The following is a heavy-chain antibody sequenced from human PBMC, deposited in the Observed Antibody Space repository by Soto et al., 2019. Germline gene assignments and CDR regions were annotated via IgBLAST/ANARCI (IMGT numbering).Heavy chain of an antibody. CDR2: INPSSGST. CDR3: ARDRAPGWAYYYGMDV. CDR1: GNTFTSYY. J-gene: IGHJ6*02. D-gene: IGHD1-26*01. Sequence: QVQLVQSGAEVKKPGASVKVSCKASGNTFTSYYMHWVRQAPGQGLEWMGIINPSSGSTSYAQKFRGRVTMTRDTSTSTVYMELSSLRSEDTAVYYCARDRAPGWAYYYGMDVWGQGTTVTVSS. V-gene: IGHV1-46*03.